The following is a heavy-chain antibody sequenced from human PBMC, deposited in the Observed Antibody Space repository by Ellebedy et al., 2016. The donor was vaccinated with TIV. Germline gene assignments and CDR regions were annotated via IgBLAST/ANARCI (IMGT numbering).Heavy chain of an antibody. V-gene: IGHV4-4*07. J-gene: IGHJ6*03. Sequence: SETLSLTXTVSGGSVSRYFWSWIRQPAGKGLEWIGRIFTSRSFNYNPSLMSRVTMSVVTSKNQISLRLNSVTTADTAVYYCARVHCSITTCDYYYMDVWGKGTTVTVSS. D-gene: IGHD1-1*01. CDR3: ARVHCSITTCDYYYMDV. CDR2: IFTSRSF. CDR1: GGSVSRYF.